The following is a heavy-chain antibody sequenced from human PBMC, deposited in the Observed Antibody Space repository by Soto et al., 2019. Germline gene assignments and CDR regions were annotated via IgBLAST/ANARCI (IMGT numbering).Heavy chain of an antibody. D-gene: IGHD3-10*01. CDR2: IYYDGRS. CDR1: GDSISRNGYF. CDR3: ARGTMLRGPGYYYAMDV. V-gene: IGHV4-31*03. Sequence: QVQLQESGPGLVKPSQTLSLTCSVSGDSISRNGYFWTWIRQHPGKGLEWIGYIYYDGRSYYTPCLKSRVIISVDTSKKQFSLNLTAVTAADTAVYCCARGTMLRGPGYYYAMDVWGQGTTVTVSS. J-gene: IGHJ6*02.